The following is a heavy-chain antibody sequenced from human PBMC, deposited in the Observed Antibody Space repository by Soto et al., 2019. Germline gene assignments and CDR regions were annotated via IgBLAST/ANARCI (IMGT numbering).Heavy chain of an antibody. J-gene: IGHJ6*03. CDR3: ARITMVRGVMSGTYYMDV. D-gene: IGHD3-10*01. Sequence: PSETLSLTCTVSGGSISSSSYYWGWISQPPGKGLEWIGSIYYSGSTYYNPSLKSRVTISVDTSKNQFSLKLSSVTAADTAVYYCARITMVRGVMSGTYYMDVWGKGTTVTSP. CDR2: IYYSGST. V-gene: IGHV4-39*01. CDR1: GGSISSSSYY.